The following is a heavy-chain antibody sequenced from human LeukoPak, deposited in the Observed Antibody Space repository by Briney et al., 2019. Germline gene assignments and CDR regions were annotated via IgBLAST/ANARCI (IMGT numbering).Heavy chain of an antibody. CDR3: AREVAVGWFDP. CDR2: IYYSGST. CDR1: GGSISSSSYY. D-gene: IGHD6-19*01. V-gene: IGHV4-61*01. J-gene: IGHJ5*02. Sequence: SETLSLTCTVSGGSISSSSYYWGWIRQPPGKGLEWIGYIYYSGSTNYNPSLKSRVTISVDTSKNQFSLKLSSVTAADTAVYYCAREVAVGWFDPWGQGTLVTVSS.